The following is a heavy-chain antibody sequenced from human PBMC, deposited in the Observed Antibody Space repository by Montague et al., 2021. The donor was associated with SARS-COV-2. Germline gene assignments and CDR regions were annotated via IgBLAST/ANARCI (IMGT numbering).Heavy chain of an antibody. CDR3: ARSVGASSSSWPLPPHFDY. CDR1: GDSVSSSSAA. D-gene: IGHD6-13*01. Sequence: CAISGDSVSSSSAAWNWIRQSPSRGLEWLGRTYYRSKWYNDYALSVKSQITINPDTSKNQFSLQLNSVTPEDTAMYYCARSVGASSSSWPLPPHFDYWGQGTLVTVSS. J-gene: IGHJ4*02. CDR2: TYYRSKWYN. V-gene: IGHV6-1*01.